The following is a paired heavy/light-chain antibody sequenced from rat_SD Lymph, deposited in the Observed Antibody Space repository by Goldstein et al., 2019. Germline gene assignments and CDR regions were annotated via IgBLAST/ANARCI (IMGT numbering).Heavy chain of an antibody. Sequence: EVQLVESGGGLVQPGRSLKLSCAASGFTFSNYYMAWVRQAPKKGLEWVATISTSGSRTYYPDSVKGRFTISRDNAKSSLYLQMNSLKSEDTATYYCARAPPYYGYKGYFDYWGQGVMVTVSS. J-gene: IGHJ2*01. CDR1: GFTFSNYY. CDR2: ISTSGSRT. V-gene: IGHV5-25*01. D-gene: IGHD1-9*01. CDR3: ARAPPYYGYKGYFDY.
Light chain of an antibody. CDR2: STS. V-gene: IGKV4S4*01. CDR1: SSVSN. J-gene: IGKJ5*01. CDR3: QQWSSNPPIT. Sequence: EIVLTQSPTTTAASPGEKVTITCLASSSVSNMYWYQQKSGASPKLLIYSTSSLASGVPDRFSGSGSGTSYSLTINTMEAEDAATYYCQQWSSNPPITFGSGTKLEIK.